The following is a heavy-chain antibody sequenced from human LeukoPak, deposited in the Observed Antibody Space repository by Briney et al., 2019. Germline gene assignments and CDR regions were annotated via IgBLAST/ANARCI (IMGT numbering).Heavy chain of an antibody. CDR3: ARGLLAYGDYGRY. V-gene: IGHV4-39*07. J-gene: IGHJ4*02. Sequence: KTLSLTCTVSGGSISSSSYYWGWIRQPPGKGLEWIGSIYYSGSTYYNPSLKSRVTISVDTSKNQFSLKLSSVTAADTAVYYCARGLLAYGDYGRYWGQGTLVTVSS. CDR1: GGSISSSSYY. CDR2: IYYSGST. D-gene: IGHD4-17*01.